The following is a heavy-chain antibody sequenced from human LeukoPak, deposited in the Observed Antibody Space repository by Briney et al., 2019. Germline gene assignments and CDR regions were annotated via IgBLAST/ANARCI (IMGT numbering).Heavy chain of an antibody. CDR1: GFTFSSYW. D-gene: IGHD1-26*01. V-gene: IGHV3-7*01. J-gene: IGHJ4*02. Sequence: GGSLRLSCAASGFTFSSYWMSWVRQAPGKGLEWVANIKQDGSEKYYVDSVKGRFTISRDNAKNSLYLQMNSLRAEDTAVYYCAIVRSGSDNDYRGQGTLVTVSS. CDR2: IKQDGSEK. CDR3: AIVRSGSDNDY.